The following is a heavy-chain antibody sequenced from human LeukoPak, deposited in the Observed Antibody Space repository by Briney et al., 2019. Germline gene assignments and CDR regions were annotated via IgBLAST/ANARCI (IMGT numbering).Heavy chain of an antibody. CDR2: IYPGDSVT. V-gene: IGHV5-51*01. CDR1: GXTFTSYC. CDR3: ARSGMVATYFFDY. J-gene: IGHJ4*02. D-gene: IGHD5-12*01. Sequence: GESLKISFKGTGXTFTSYCIGWVRQMPGKGLEWMGIIYPGDSVTSYSPSFQGQVTISADKSISTAYLQWSSLKASDTAMYYCARSGMVATYFFDYWGQGTLVTVSS.